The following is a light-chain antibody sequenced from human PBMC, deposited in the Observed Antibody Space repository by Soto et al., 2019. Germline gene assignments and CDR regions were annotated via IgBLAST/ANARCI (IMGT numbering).Light chain of an antibody. CDR2: DAF. J-gene: IGKJ2*01. V-gene: IGKV3-11*01. Sequence: EIVLTQSPATLSLSPGERATLSCRASQSVSTFLAWYQQRPGQPPRLLIYDAFNRATGIPARFNGSGSGTDFTLTISSLDPEEFAVYYCQQRSDWPPYTFGQGTKLEIK. CDR1: QSVSTF. CDR3: QQRSDWPPYT.